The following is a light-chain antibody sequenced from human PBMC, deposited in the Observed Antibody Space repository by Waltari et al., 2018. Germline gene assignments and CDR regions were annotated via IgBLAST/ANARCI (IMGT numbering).Light chain of an antibody. CDR3: QHYGTSYT. CDR1: QSVRGTY. V-gene: IGKV3-20*01. CDR2: GAS. Sequence: EIVLTQSPGTLSLSPGEGVTLSCRASQSVRGTYLAWYQQKPGQAPRLLIYGASNRATGTPHRFSGSGSGTFFTLTITGLEPVDFAVYYCQHYGTSYTFGQGTKLEI. J-gene: IGKJ2*01.